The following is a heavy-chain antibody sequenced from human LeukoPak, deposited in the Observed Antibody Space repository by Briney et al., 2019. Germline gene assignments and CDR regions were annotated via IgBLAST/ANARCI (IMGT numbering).Heavy chain of an antibody. CDR1: GGSISSSRYY. D-gene: IGHD3-10*01. CDR2: IYYSGST. V-gene: IGHV4-39*01. Sequence: SETLSLTCTVSGGSISSSRYYWGWIRQPPGKGLEWIGSIYYSGSTYYNPSLKSRVTISVDTSKNQFSLKLSPVTAADTTVYYCATRGGIVNYYYYGMDVWGQGTTVTVSS. J-gene: IGHJ6*02. CDR3: ATRGGIVNYYYYGMDV.